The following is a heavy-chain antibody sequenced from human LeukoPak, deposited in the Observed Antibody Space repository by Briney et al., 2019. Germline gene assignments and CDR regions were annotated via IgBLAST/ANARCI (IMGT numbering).Heavy chain of an antibody. V-gene: IGHV1-18*01. J-gene: IGHJ4*02. D-gene: IGHD2-2*01. CDR3: QRIDY. CDR1: GCAFTSYG. CDR2: ISVNNGNT. Sequence: ASVKVSCKASGCAFTSYGISWVRQAPGQGLEWMGWISVNNGNTHYAQKFQGRVTMTTDTSTSTAYMEVRSLSSDDTAVYYCQRIDYWGQGTLVTVSS.